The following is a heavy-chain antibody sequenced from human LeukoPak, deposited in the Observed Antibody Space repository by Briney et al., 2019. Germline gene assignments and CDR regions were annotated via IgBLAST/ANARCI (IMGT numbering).Heavy chain of an antibody. CDR3: ARVGKYCSGGSCSRGYFDY. CDR2: INWNGGST. Sequence: GGSLRLSCAASGFTFDDYGMSWVRQAPGKGLEWASGINWNGGSTGYADSVKGRFTISRDNAKNSLYLQMNSLRAEDTAVYYCARVGKYCSGGSCSRGYFDYWGQGTLVTVSS. J-gene: IGHJ4*02. D-gene: IGHD2-15*01. CDR1: GFTFDDYG. V-gene: IGHV3-20*04.